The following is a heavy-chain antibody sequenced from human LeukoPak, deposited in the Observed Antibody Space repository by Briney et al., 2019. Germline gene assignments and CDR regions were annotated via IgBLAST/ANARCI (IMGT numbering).Heavy chain of an antibody. D-gene: IGHD3-10*01. CDR2: IYSGGST. J-gene: IGHJ5*02. V-gene: IGHV3-66*01. CDR1: GFTFSSYE. Sequence: GGSLRLSCAASGFTFSSYEMNWVRQAPGKGLEWVSVIYSGGSTYYAESVKGRFTISRDNSKNTLYLQMNSLRAEDTAVYYCAREFRGFDPWGQGTLVTVSS. CDR3: AREFRGFDP.